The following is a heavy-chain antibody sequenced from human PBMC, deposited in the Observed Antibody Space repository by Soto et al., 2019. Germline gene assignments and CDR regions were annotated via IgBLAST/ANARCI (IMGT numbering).Heavy chain of an antibody. CDR2: ISWNSGSI. J-gene: IGHJ4*02. Sequence: SLRLSCAASGFTFDDYAMHWVRQAPGKGLEWVSGISWNSGSIGYADSVKGRFTISRDNAKNSLYLQMNSLRAEDTALYYCAKDIKGSSFGAVGYWGQGTLVTVSS. CDR3: AKDIKGSSFGAVGY. D-gene: IGHD3-3*01. CDR1: GFTFDDYA. V-gene: IGHV3-9*01.